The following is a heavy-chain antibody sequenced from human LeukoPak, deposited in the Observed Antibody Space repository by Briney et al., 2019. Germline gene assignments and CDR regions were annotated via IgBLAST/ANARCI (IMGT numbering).Heavy chain of an antibody. CDR3: ARRYCSSTSCLYYFDY. J-gene: IGHJ4*02. D-gene: IGHD2-2*01. Sequence: GESLKISCKGSGYSFTGYWIGWVRQMPGKGLEWMGIIYPGDSDTRYSPSFQGQVTISADKSISTAYLQWSSLKASDTAMYYCARRYCSSTSCLYYFDYWGQGTLVTVSS. V-gene: IGHV5-51*01. CDR2: IYPGDSDT. CDR1: GYSFTGYW.